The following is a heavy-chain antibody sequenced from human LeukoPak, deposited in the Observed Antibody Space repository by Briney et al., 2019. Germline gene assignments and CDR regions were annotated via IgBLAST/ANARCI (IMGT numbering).Heavy chain of an antibody. Sequence: SETLSLTCTVSGGSVSSGSYSWSWIRQPPGKGLEWIGYIYYSGSTSYNPSLRSRVTISVDTFKNQFSLKLSSVTAADTAVYYCARASDSSSWENWFDPWGQGTLVTVSS. J-gene: IGHJ5*02. CDR1: GGSVSSGSYS. CDR3: ARASDSSSWENWFDP. D-gene: IGHD6-13*01. CDR2: IYYSGST. V-gene: IGHV4-61*01.